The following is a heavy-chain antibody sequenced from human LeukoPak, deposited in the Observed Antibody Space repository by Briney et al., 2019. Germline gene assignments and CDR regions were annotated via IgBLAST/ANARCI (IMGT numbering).Heavy chain of an antibody. V-gene: IGHV5-51*01. CDR2: IYPGDSDT. Sequence: GESLKISCKGSGYSFTSYWIGWVRQMPGKGLEWMGIIYPGDSDTRYSPSFQGQVTISADKSISTAYLQWSSLKASDTAMYYCARLKAHYDILTGYIFDYWGQGILVTVSS. CDR3: ARLKAHYDILTGYIFDY. CDR1: GYSFTSYW. D-gene: IGHD3-9*01. J-gene: IGHJ4*02.